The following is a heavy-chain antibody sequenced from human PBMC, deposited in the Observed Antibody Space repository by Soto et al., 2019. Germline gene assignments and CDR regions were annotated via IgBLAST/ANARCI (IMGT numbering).Heavy chain of an antibody. CDR2: IIPIFGTA. CDR3: ARDSGKLELLNWFDP. CDR1: GGTFSSYA. D-gene: IGHD1-7*01. J-gene: IGHJ5*02. Sequence: ASVKVSCNASGGTFSSYAISWVRQAPGQGLEWMGGIIPIFGTANYAQKFKGRVTITADESTSTAYMELSSLRSEDTAVYYCARDSGKLELLNWFDPWGQGTLVTVSS. V-gene: IGHV1-69*13.